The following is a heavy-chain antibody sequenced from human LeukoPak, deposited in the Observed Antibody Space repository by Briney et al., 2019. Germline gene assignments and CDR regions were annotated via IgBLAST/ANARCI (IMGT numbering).Heavy chain of an antibody. D-gene: IGHD3-22*01. CDR3: ARARSGSSGYFSALDI. Sequence: PSETLSLTCTVSGGSISSYYWSWNRQSAEKGLECIGRIYSSGSTNYNPSLKSRVTMSVDTSKNQFSLKLSSVTAADTAVYYCARARSGSSGYFSALDIWGQGTMVTVSS. CDR1: GGSISSYY. V-gene: IGHV4-4*07. J-gene: IGHJ3*02. CDR2: IYSSGST.